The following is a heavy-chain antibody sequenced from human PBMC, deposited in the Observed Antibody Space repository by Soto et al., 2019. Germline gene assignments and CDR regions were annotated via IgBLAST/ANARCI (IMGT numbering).Heavy chain of an antibody. CDR1: GGSISSYY. J-gene: IGHJ4*02. CDR2: IYYSGST. D-gene: IGHD5-18*01. V-gene: IGHV4-59*08. CDR3: ASRYGSCFDY. Sequence: QVQLQESGPGLVKPSETLSLTCTVSGGSISSYYWSWIRQPPGKGLEWIGYIYYSGSTNYNPSLKSRVTISGDTCKNPFAPLLSSVTAADTAVYCSASRYGSCFDYWGQGTLVTVSS.